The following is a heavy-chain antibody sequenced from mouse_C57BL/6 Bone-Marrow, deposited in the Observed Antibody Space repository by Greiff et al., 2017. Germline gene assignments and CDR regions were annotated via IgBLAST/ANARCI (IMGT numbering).Heavy chain of an antibody. CDR1: DSEVFPIAY. V-gene: IGHV15-2*01. CDR3: ARHGNYVSWFAY. D-gene: IGHD2-1*01. J-gene: IGHJ3*01. CDR2: ILPSIGRT. Sequence: VQLQQSGSELRSPGSSVKLSCKDFDSEVFPIAYMSWVRQKPGHGFEWIGGILPSIGRTIYGEKFEDKATLDADTLSNTAYLELNSLTSEDSAIYYCARHGNYVSWFAYWGQGTLVTVSA.